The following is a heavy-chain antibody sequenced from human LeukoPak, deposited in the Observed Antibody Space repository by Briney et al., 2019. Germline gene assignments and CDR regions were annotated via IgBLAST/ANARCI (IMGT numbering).Heavy chain of an antibody. CDR2: INHSGST. CDR3: ARVGWRASLAHFDY. Sequence: SETLSLTCAVYGGSFSGYYWSWIRQPPGKGLEWIGEINHSGSTNYNPSLKSRVTISVDTSKNQFSLRLSSVTAADTAVYYCARVGWRASLAHFDYWGQGTLVTVSS. V-gene: IGHV4-34*01. CDR1: GGSFSGYY. J-gene: IGHJ4*02. D-gene: IGHD2-2*01.